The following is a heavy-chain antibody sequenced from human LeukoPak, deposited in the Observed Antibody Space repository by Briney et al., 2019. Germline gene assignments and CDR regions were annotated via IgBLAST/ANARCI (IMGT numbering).Heavy chain of an antibody. V-gene: IGHV4-39*07. CDR2: IYYSGST. CDR3: ARDLDSSSWYSFGGFDP. J-gene: IGHJ5*02. Sequence: SETLPLTCTVSGGSISSSSYYWGWIRQPPGKGLEWIGSIYYSGSTYYNPSLKSRVTISVDTSKNQFSLKLSSVTAADTAVYYCARDLDSSSWYSFGGFDPWGQGTLVTVSS. CDR1: GGSISSSSYY. D-gene: IGHD6-13*01.